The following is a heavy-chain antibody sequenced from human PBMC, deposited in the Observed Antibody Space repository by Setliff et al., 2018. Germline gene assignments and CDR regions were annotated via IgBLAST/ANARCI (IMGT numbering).Heavy chain of an antibody. D-gene: IGHD1-1*01. CDR3: TSAKLERRTGHHYYMDV. CDR1: GVTVSDAW. CDR2: IKSKTDGGPT. J-gene: IGHJ6*03. Sequence: GGSLRLSCAASGVTVSDAWMGWVRQTPGEGLDWVGRIKSKTDGGPTDYAAPVKGRFTFSRDDSKNTLYLQMNNLKTEDTATYYCTSAKLERRTGHHYYMDVWGKGTTVTVSS. V-gene: IGHV3-15*01.